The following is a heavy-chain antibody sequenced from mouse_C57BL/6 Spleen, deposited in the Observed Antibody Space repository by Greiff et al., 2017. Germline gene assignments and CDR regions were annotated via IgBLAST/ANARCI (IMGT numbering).Heavy chain of an antibody. CDR2: IHPNSGST. CDR1: GYTFTSYW. V-gene: IGHV1-64*01. Sequence: VQLQQPGAELVKPGASVKLSCKASGYTFTSYWMHWVKQRPGQGLEWIGMIHPNSGSTNYNEKFKSKATQTVDKSSSTAYMQLSSLKSEDSAVYYCARFDGYYLDYWGQGTTLTVSA. J-gene: IGHJ2*01. D-gene: IGHD2-3*01. CDR3: ARFDGYYLDY.